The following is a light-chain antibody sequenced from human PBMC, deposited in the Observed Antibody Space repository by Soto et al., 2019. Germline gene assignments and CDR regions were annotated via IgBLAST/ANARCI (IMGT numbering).Light chain of an antibody. CDR2: DAS. CDR1: QSVSGW. Sequence: IQITQSPSTVSASVGDTVTVTCRASQSVSGWLAWYQQKPGEAPKLLIYDASALPRGVPSRFSGSGSGTEFILTISSLQPDDFASYCCQHYGGMWTFGQGTKVDNK. V-gene: IGKV1-5*01. J-gene: IGKJ1*01. CDR3: QHYGGMWT.